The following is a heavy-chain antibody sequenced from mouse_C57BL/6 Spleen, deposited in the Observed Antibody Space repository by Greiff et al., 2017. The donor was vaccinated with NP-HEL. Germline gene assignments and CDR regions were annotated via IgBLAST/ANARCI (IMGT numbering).Heavy chain of an antibody. V-gene: IGHV1-81*01. CDR3: ARSSYDYDVEVGPWFAY. J-gene: IGHJ3*01. CDR1: GYTFTSYG. Sequence: VQLQQSGAELARPGASVKLSCKASGYTFTSYGISWVKQRTGQGLEWIGEIYPRSGNTYYNEKFKGKATLTADKSSSTAYMELRSLTSEDSAVYFCARSSYDYDVEVGPWFAYWGQGTLVTVSA. D-gene: IGHD2-4*01. CDR2: IYPRSGNT.